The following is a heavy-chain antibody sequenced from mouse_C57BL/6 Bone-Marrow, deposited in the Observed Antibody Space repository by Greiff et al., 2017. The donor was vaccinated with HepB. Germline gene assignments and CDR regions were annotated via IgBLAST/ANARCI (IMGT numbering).Heavy chain of an antibody. J-gene: IGHJ2*01. V-gene: IGHV5-9*01. D-gene: IGHD2-4*01. Sequence: EVMLVESGGGLVKPGGSLKLSCAASGFTFSSYTMSWVRQTPEKRLEWVATISGGGGNTYYPDSVKGRFTISRDNAKNTLYLQMSSLRSEDTALYYCARLGYDYDNDFDYWGQGTTLTVSS. CDR3: ARLGYDYDNDFDY. CDR2: ISGGGGNT. CDR1: GFTFSSYT.